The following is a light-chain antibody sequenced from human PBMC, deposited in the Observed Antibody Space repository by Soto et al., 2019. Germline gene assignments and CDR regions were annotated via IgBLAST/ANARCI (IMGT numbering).Light chain of an antibody. CDR1: QSVTSNY. J-gene: IGKJ5*01. Sequence: EILLTQSPGTLSLSPGERATLSCRASQSVTSNYLAWYQPKPGEAPRLLIYGASNRATGIPDRLSGSGSETDFTLTIRRLEPEDFAFSHCQRRRNWITFGQGTRLDIK. CDR3: QRRRNWIT. CDR2: GAS. V-gene: IGKV3D-20*02.